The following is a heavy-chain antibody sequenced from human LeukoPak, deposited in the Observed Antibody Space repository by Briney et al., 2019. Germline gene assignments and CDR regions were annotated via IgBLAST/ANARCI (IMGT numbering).Heavy chain of an antibody. D-gene: IGHD3-22*01. J-gene: IGHJ3*02. CDR3: ARGRDDSSGYYDAFDI. Sequence: LRLSCATSGFTFSNYEMSWIRQPPGKGLEWIGEINHSGRTNYNPSLKSRVTISVDTSKNQFSLKLSSVAAADTAVYYCARGRDDSSGYYDAFDIWGQGTKVTVSS. CDR1: GFTFSNYE. CDR2: INHSGRT. V-gene: IGHV4-34*01.